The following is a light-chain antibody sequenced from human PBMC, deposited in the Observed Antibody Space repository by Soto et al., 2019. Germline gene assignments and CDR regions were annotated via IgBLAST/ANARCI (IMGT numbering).Light chain of an antibody. V-gene: IGLV1-47*01. J-gene: IGLJ1*01. CDR1: SSNIGSNY. CDR3: AAWDDSLSALYV. Sequence: QSVLTQPPSASGTPGQRVTISCSGSSSNIGSNYVYWYQQLPGTAPKLLIYRNNQRPSGVPDRFSGSKSGTSASLAISGLRSEDEADYYCAAWDDSLSALYVFGTGTKATV. CDR2: RNN.